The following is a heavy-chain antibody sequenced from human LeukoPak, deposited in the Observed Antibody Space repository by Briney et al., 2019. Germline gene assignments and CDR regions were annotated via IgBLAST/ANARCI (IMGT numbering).Heavy chain of an antibody. CDR1: GFTFSDYY. Sequence: GGSLRLSCAASGFTFSDYYMTWVRQAPGKGLEWVSTIYSGGTTYYADSVMGRFTISRHNSRNTLYLQMNSLRAEDTAVYYCARVDTVMAYYFDLWGQGTLVTVSS. V-gene: IGHV3-53*04. D-gene: IGHD5-18*01. J-gene: IGHJ4*02. CDR2: IYSGGTT. CDR3: ARVDTVMAYYFDL.